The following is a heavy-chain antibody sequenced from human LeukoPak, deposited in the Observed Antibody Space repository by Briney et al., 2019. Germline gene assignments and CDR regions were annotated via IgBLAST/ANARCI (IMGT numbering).Heavy chain of an antibody. CDR2: INPSGGST. J-gene: IGHJ4*02. CDR1: GYTFTSYY. Sequence: ASVKVSCKASGYTFTSYYMHWVRQAPGQGLEWMGIINPSGGSTSYAQKFQGRVTMTRDTSKSTVYMELSSLRSEDTAVYYCERNPVTTKDFDYWGQGALVTVSS. V-gene: IGHV1-46*01. D-gene: IGHD4-17*01. CDR3: ERNPVTTKDFDY.